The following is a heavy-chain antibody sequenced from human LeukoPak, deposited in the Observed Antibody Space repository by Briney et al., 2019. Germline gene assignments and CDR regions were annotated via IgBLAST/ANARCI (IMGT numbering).Heavy chain of an antibody. CDR2: IKQGGSEK. Sequence: GGSLRLSCVASGFTFSSSWMSWVRQAPGKGLEWVANIKQGGSEKSYVESVRGRFTISRDNAKNSLYPQLNSLRAEDTALYYCARDNPPDYWGQGTLVTVSS. CDR3: ARDNPPDY. CDR1: GFTFSSSW. V-gene: IGHV3-7*03. J-gene: IGHJ4*02.